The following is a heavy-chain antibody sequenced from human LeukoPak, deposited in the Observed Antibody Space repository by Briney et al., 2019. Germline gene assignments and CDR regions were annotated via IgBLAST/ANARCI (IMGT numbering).Heavy chain of an antibody. CDR2: ISSNGGNI. CDR1: GFTFRSYA. V-gene: IGHV3-30*14. Sequence: PGGSLRLSCAASGFTFRSYAMHWVRQAPGKGLDWVAVISSNGGNIFYADSVKGRFTISRDNSKNTLYLQLNSLRIEDTAVYYCAKDETYCSSTSCYSRYFDYWGQGTLVSVSS. CDR3: AKDETYCSSTSCYSRYFDY. D-gene: IGHD2-2*01. J-gene: IGHJ4*02.